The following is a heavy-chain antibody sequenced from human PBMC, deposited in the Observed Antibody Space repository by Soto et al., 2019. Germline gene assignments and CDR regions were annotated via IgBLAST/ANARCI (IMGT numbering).Heavy chain of an antibody. J-gene: IGHJ6*03. CDR1: GDSVSSNSAA. D-gene: IGHD4-17*01. CDR2: TYYRSRWYN. V-gene: IGHV6-1*01. Sequence: SQTLSLTCVISGDSVSSNSAAWNWIRQSPSRGLEWLGRTYYRSRWYNDYAVSVRSRITVSADTSKNQFSLHLNSVTPEDTAVYYCVAASSLRWYYMDVWDKGTTVTVCS. CDR3: VAASSLRWYYMDV.